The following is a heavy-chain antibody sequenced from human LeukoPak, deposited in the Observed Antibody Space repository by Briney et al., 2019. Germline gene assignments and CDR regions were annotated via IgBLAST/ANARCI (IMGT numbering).Heavy chain of an antibody. CDR1: GGSISSYY. J-gene: IGHJ4*02. CDR3: ARLNDDFWSGFSLDY. V-gene: IGHV4-59*01. Sequence: PSETLSLTCTVSGGSISSYYWSWIRQPPGKGLEWIGYIYYSGSTNYNPSLKSRVTISVDTSKNQFSLKLSSVTAADTAVYYRARLNDDFWSGFSLDYWGQGTLVTVSS. CDR2: IYYSGST. D-gene: IGHD3-3*01.